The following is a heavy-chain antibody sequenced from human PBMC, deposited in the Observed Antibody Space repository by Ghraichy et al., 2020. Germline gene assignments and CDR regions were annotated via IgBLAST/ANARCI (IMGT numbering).Heavy chain of an antibody. V-gene: IGHV4-59*01. CDR2: IYYSGNT. CDR3: ARRDGNNWVLDY. CDR1: GGSISSYY. Sequence: TLSLTCTVSGGSISSYYWNWIRQPPGKGLEWIGYIYYSGNTNYNPSLRSRVTISVDTSKNQFSLKLYSVTAADTAIYYCARRDGNNWVLDYWGQGTLVTVSS. J-gene: IGHJ4*02. D-gene: IGHD5-24*01.